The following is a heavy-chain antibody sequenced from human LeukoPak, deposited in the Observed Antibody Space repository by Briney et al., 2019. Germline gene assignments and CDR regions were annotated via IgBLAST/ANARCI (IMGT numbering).Heavy chain of an antibody. Sequence: GGSLRLSCAASGFTFGSYAMNWVRQAPGKGLEWVSIISGSAGSTYYADSVKGRFTISRDNSKNTLFLRMNSLRAEDTAVYYCAKDRSLDGGNSNGYFDSWGQGTLVTVSS. CDR2: ISGSAGST. CDR1: GFTFGSYA. D-gene: IGHD4-23*01. CDR3: AKDRSLDGGNSNGYFDS. J-gene: IGHJ4*02. V-gene: IGHV3-23*01.